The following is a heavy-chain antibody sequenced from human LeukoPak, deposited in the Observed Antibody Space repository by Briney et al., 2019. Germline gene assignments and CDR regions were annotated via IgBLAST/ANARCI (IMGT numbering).Heavy chain of an antibody. Sequence: GSTSYAQKFQGRVTMTRDTSTSTVYMELNSLRSEDTAVYYCARDRPGYYYVSSGSAHYFDYWGQGTLVTVSS. D-gene: IGHD3-22*01. V-gene: IGHV1-46*01. CDR3: ARDRPGYYYVSSGSAHYFDY. CDR2: GST. J-gene: IGHJ4*02.